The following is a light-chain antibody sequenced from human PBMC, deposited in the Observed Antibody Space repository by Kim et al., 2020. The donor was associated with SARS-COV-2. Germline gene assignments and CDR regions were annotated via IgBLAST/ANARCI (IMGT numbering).Light chain of an antibody. Sequence: SASVGDRVNITCRASQGISNYLAWYQQKPGKVPSLLIYGASTLQSGVPSRFSGSGSGTDFTLTISSLQPEDVATYYCQKYNSDPYTFGQGTKLEI. V-gene: IGKV1-27*01. J-gene: IGKJ2*01. CDR1: QGISNY. CDR3: QKYNSDPYT. CDR2: GAS.